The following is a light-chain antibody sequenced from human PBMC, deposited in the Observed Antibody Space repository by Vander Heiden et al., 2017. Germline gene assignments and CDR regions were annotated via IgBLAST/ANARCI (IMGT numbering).Light chain of an antibody. CDR2: KGS. Sequence: SYELTQPPSVSVSPGQTASITCSGDKLGDTYASWYQQKPGQSPVLVIYKGSKRPSGVRERFSGSNTGNTATLTIGGTRARGGANYYCQAWDSSSVVFGGGTKLTVL. CDR3: QAWDSSSVV. CDR1: KLGDTY. V-gene: IGLV3-1*01. J-gene: IGLJ2*01.